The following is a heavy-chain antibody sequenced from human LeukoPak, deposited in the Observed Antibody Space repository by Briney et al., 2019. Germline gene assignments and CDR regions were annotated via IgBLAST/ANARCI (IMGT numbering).Heavy chain of an antibody. CDR2: IRYDGSNK. J-gene: IGHJ3*02. CDR1: GFTFSSYG. Sequence: GGSLRLSCAASGFTFSSYGMHWVRQAPGKGLEWVAFIRYDGSNKYYADSVKGRFTISRDNSKNTLYLQMNSLRAEDTAVYYCAKAPYGSGVLGAFDIWGQGTMVTVSS. D-gene: IGHD3-10*01. V-gene: IGHV3-30*02. CDR3: AKAPYGSGVLGAFDI.